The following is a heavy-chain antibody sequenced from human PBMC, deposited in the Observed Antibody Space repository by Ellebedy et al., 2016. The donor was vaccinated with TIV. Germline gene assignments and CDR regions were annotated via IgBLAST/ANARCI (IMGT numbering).Heavy chain of an antibody. J-gene: IGHJ2*01. V-gene: IGHV3-74*01. D-gene: IGHD1-14*01. CDR1: GYSFTSYW. CDR3: ARDRITGVGMWYFDL. Sequence: GGSLRLSCKGSGYSFTSYWIGWVRRTPGKGLVWVSRVSGDGSSTAYADSVKGRFTISRDNPKNTLYLQLNSLRVEDTAIYYCARDRITGVGMWYFDLWGRGTLVTVSS. CDR2: VSGDGSST.